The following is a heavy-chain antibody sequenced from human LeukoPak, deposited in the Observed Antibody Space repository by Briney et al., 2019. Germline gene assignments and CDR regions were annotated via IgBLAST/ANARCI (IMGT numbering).Heavy chain of an antibody. D-gene: IGHD3-10*01. CDR1: GFSLSIYD. CDR3: ARGEHVNRGIISPPDY. Sequence: GGSLRLSCAASGFSLSIYDMVWVRQAPGKGLEWIASTGLSSSYIGYADSVKGRFTISRDNGENSVYLQMNSLTAEDTAVYYCARGEHVNRGIISPPDYWGQGTLVTVSS. J-gene: IGHJ4*02. V-gene: IGHV3-21*01. CDR2: TGLSSSYI.